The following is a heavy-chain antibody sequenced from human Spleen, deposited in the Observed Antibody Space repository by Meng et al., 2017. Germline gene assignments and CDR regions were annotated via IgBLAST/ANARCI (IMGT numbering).Heavy chain of an antibody. CDR1: GGSISSSSYY. Sequence: SETLSLTCTVSGGSISSSSYYWGWIRQPPGKGLEWIGSIYYSGSTYYNPSLKSRVTISVDTSKNQFSLKLSSVTAADTAVYYCARDRRITMVRGVIITGDENEGAFDIWGQGTMVTVSS. CDR2: IYYSGST. V-gene: IGHV4-39*07. D-gene: IGHD3-10*01. CDR3: ARDRRITMVRGVIITGDENEGAFDI. J-gene: IGHJ3*02.